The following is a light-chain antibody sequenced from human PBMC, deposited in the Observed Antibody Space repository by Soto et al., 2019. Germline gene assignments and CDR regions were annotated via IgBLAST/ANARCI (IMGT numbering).Light chain of an antibody. CDR1: QGITNF. J-gene: IGKJ1*01. V-gene: IGKV1-27*01. CDR2: TAS. Sequence: DIQMTQSPSSLSASVGDRVTITCRASQGITNFLAWYQQKPGKVPKLLIYTASTLQSGVPSRFSGSGSGTDFTLTISSLQPEDVATYYCQKSHSAPWTFDQGTKVEIK. CDR3: QKSHSAPWT.